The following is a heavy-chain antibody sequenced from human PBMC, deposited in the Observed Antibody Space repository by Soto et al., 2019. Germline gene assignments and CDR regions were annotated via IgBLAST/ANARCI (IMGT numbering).Heavy chain of an antibody. CDR1: GYTFTSYY. Sequence: ASVKVSCKASGYTFTSYYMHWVRQAPGQGPEWIRIINPSRGSPTYAQKIKGRVTMTRDTSTSTVYMELSSLRSEDTAVYYCASNYGDFYYMDVWGKGTTVTVSS. D-gene: IGHD4-17*01. CDR2: INPSRGSP. V-gene: IGHV1-46*03. J-gene: IGHJ6*03. CDR3: ASNYGDFYYMDV.